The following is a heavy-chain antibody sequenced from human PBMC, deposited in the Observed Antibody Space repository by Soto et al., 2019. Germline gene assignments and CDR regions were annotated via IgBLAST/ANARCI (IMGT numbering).Heavy chain of an antibody. CDR3: AKDLRPKEAYYYDSSGYYPDAFDI. J-gene: IGHJ3*02. Sequence: CSLRLSCAASGFTFSSYAMSWVRQAPGKGLEWVSAISGSGGSTYYADSVKGRFTISRNNSKNTRYLQMNSMRAEDTAVYYCAKDLRPKEAYYYDSSGYYPDAFDIWGQATMAPVSS. CDR1: GFTFSSYA. CDR2: ISGSGGST. D-gene: IGHD3-22*01. V-gene: IGHV3-23*01.